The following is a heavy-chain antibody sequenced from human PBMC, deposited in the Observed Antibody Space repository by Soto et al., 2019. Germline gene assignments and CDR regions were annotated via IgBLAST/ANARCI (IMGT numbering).Heavy chain of an antibody. J-gene: IGHJ4*02. CDR3: ARWTGYFYGLDY. D-gene: IGHD5-18*01. V-gene: IGHV4-30-2*01. Sequence: PSETLSLTCAVSGFSITSGGYSWSWIRQPPGKGLEWIGYIYHSGTTYYNPSLKRRVTILVDRSKNQYSLKLTSVTAADTAVYYCARWTGYFYGLDYWGRGTLVTVAS. CDR2: IYHSGTT. CDR1: GFSITSGGYS.